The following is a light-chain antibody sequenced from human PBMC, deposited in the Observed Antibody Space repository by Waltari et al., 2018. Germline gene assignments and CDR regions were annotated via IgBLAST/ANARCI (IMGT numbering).Light chain of an antibody. J-gene: IGKJ1*01. CDR1: QGIDNF. CDR2: AAS. V-gene: IGKV1-27*01. Sequence: DIQVTQSPSSLSASVGDRVTIPCRASQGIDNFLAWYQQRPGTVPKLLIFAASTLQSGVPSRFSGSGSGTYFTLTISSLQPEDVATYYCQKYDSALWAFGQGTKVEIK. CDR3: QKYDSALWA.